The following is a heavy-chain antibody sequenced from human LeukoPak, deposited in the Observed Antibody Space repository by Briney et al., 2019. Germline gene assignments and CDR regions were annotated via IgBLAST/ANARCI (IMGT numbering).Heavy chain of an antibody. D-gene: IGHD6-19*01. J-gene: IGHJ4*02. Sequence: PSETLSLTCTVSGGSISSYYWSWIRQSPGKGLEWIGYIYYSGSTNYNPSLKSRVTISVDTSKNQFSLKLSSVTAADTAVYYCARVLGDEQWLVPDYWGQGTLVTVSS. CDR1: GGSISSYY. V-gene: IGHV4-59*01. CDR3: ARVLGDEQWLVPDY. CDR2: IYYSGST.